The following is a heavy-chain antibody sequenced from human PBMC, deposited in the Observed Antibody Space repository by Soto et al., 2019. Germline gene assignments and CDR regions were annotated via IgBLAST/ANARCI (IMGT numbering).Heavy chain of an antibody. CDR1: GFTFSSYW. CDR3: ARGGFSGSGSFTQGDY. Sequence: EVQLVESGGGLVQPGGSLRLSCAASGFTFSSYWMHWVRQAPGKGLVWVSRIKSDGSNINYADSVKGRFTISRDNAKNTLYLQMNSLRAEDKAIYYCARGGFSGSGSFTQGDYWGQGTLVTVSS. J-gene: IGHJ4*02. CDR2: IKSDGSNI. V-gene: IGHV3-74*01. D-gene: IGHD3-10*01.